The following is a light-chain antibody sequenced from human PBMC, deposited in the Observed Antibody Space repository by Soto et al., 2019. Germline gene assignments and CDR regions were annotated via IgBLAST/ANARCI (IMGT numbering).Light chain of an antibody. CDR1: QSISSY. CDR3: QKSYSTPLN. V-gene: IGKV1-39*01. CDR2: AAS. Sequence: DIQLTQSPSSLSASVGDRVTPTSRASQSISSYLNWYQQKPGKAPKLLIYAASSLQSGVPSRFSGSGSGTDFTLTISSLQPEDFATYYCQKSYSTPLNFGGG. J-gene: IGKJ4*01.